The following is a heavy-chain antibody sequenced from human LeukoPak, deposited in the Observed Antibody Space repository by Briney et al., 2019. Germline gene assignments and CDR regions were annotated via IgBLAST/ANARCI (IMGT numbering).Heavy chain of an antibody. D-gene: IGHD3-10*01. CDR1: GFTFSSYW. Sequence: PGGSLRLSCAASGFTFSSYWMSWVRQAPGKGLEWVANIKQDGSEKYYVDSVKGRFTISRDNAKNTLYLQMNSLRVEDTALYYCARDMYYGSGTPMQYGMDVWGQGTTVTVSS. CDR2: IKQDGSEK. CDR3: ARDMYYGSGTPMQYGMDV. J-gene: IGHJ6*02. V-gene: IGHV3-7*03.